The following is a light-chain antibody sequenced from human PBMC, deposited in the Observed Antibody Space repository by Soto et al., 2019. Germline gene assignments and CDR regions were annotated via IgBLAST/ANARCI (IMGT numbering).Light chain of an antibody. V-gene: IGKV3-20*01. CDR3: QQYGRSRPAT. J-gene: IGKJ4*01. CDR1: QSVSSSY. CDR2: GAS. Sequence: EIVLTQSPGTLSLSPGESATLSCRASQSVSSSYLAWYQQKPGQAPRLLIYGASSMATGIPDRFSGSWSGTDFTMTISRLEPEDFALYYCQQYGRSRPATFGRGTRVEMK.